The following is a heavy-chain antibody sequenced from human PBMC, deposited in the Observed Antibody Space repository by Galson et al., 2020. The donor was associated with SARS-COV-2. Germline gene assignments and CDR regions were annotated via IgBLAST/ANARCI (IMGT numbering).Heavy chain of an antibody. D-gene: IGHD3-9*01. CDR3: ARGDYDILTGYQYYFDY. V-gene: IGHV1-2*02. Sequence: ASVKVSCKASGYTFTGYSMHWVRQAPGQGLEWLGWINPNSGGTNYAQKFQGRVTMTRDTSISTAYMELSRLRSDDTAVYYCARGDYDILTGYQYYFDYWGQGTLVTVSS. CDR2: INPNSGGT. J-gene: IGHJ4*02. CDR1: GYTFTGYS.